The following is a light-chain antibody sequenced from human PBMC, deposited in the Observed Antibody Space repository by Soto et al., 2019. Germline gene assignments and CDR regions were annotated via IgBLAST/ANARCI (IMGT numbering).Light chain of an antibody. CDR1: QSVTKN. V-gene: IGKV3-15*01. CDR2: GAS. J-gene: IGKJ1*01. CDR3: QQYDNWPRT. Sequence: ENVLTQSPGTLSLSPGEGATLSCRASQSVTKNFLAWYQQKPGQVPRLLIYGASTRATGVSARFSGSGSGTEFTLTISSLQSEDFAVYYCQQYDNWPRTFGQGTKVDIK.